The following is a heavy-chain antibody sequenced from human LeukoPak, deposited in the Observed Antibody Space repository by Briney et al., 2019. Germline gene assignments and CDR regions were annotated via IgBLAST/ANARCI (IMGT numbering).Heavy chain of an antibody. CDR1: GFTFRSYE. V-gene: IGHV3-48*03. J-gene: IGHJ4*02. D-gene: IGHD4-11*01. CDR3: AREIDYSNYGDDDY. Sequence: GGSLRLSCAASGFTFRSYEMNWVRQAPGKGLEWVSYISSSSSTIYYADSVKGRFTISRDNAKNSLYLQMNSLRAEDTAVYYCAREIDYSNYGDDDYWGQGTLVTVSS. CDR2: ISSSSSTI.